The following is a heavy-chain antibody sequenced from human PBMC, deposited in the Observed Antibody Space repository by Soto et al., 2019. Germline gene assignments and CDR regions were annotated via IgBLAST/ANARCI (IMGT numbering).Heavy chain of an antibody. CDR3: AKDQGFLEWIPQGGLDV. D-gene: IGHD3-3*01. J-gene: IGHJ6*02. CDR2: LSRPGGGT. CDR1: GFTFRKYV. V-gene: IGHV3-23*01. Sequence: EVQLLESGGGLAQPGGSLRLSCEVSGFTFRKYVMTWVRQAPGKGLEWVSSLSRPGGGTYYAASVKGRFTVSRANSKNTLFLQMNSLRAEDTAIYYCAKDQGFLEWIPQGGLDVWGPGTTVAVSS.